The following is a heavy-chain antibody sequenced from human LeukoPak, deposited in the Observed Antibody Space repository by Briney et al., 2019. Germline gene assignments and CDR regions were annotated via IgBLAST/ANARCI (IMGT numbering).Heavy chain of an antibody. CDR2: ISYDGSNK. D-gene: IGHD1-1*01. Sequence: LTGGSLRLSCAASGFTFSSYAMHWVRQAPGKGLEWVAVISYDGSNKYYTDSVKGRFTISRDNSKNTLYLQMNSLRAEDTAVYYCARAAGFLEVFFFDYWGQGTPVTVSS. J-gene: IGHJ4*02. V-gene: IGHV3-30-3*01. CDR1: GFTFSSYA. CDR3: ARAAGFLEVFFFDY.